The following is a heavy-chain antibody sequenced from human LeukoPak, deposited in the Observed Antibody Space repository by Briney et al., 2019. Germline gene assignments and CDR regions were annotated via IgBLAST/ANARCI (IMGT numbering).Heavy chain of an antibody. Sequence: SETLSLTCTVSGGSISSSSYYWGWIRQPPGKGLEWIGSIYYSGSTYYNPSLKSRVTISVDTSKNQFSLKLSFVTAADTAVYYCARHRDSSVHYYGWFDPWGQGTLVTVSS. CDR3: ARHRDSSVHYYGWFDP. V-gene: IGHV4-39*01. D-gene: IGHD3-22*01. J-gene: IGHJ5*02. CDR1: GGSISSSSYY. CDR2: IYYSGST.